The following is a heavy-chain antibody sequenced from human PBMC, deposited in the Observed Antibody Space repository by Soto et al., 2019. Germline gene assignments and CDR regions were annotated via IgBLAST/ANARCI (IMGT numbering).Heavy chain of an antibody. Sequence: PGGSLRRSCAASGFSFISYSMNWGLQAPGKGLECVSSISSSSSYIYYADSVKGRFTISRDNAKNSLYLQMNSLRAEDTAVYYCARAECGGDCYSVYWGQGPLVTVSS. CDR1: GFSFISYS. CDR3: ARAECGGDCYSVY. V-gene: IGHV3-21*01. CDR2: ISSSSSYI. D-gene: IGHD2-21*02. J-gene: IGHJ4*02.